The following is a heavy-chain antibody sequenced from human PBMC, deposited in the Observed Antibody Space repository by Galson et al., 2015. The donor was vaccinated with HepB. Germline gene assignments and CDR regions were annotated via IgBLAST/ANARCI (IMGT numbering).Heavy chain of an antibody. Sequence: SVKVSCKASGGTFSSYAISWVRQAPGQGLEWMGGIIPIFGTANYAQKFQGRVTITADESTSTAYMELSSPRSEDTAVYYCARGPRIVGATTRYYYYYYMDVWGKGTTVTVSS. V-gene: IGHV1-69*13. CDR1: GGTFSSYA. D-gene: IGHD1-26*01. J-gene: IGHJ6*03. CDR3: ARGPRIVGATTRYYYYYYMDV. CDR2: IIPIFGTA.